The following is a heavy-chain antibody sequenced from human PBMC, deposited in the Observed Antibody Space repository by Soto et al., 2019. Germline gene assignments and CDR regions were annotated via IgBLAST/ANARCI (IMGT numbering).Heavy chain of an antibody. CDR1: GGSISSGDYY. Sequence: PSETLSLTCTVSGGSISSGDYYWRWIRQPPGKGLEWIGYIYYSGSPYYSPSLKSRVTISLDTSKNQFSLKLTSVTAADTAVYYCARQPTTVVTQAYFDHWGQGALVTVSS. CDR3: ARQPTTVVTQAYFDH. V-gene: IGHV4-30-4*01. J-gene: IGHJ4*02. D-gene: IGHD2-21*02. CDR2: IYYSGSP.